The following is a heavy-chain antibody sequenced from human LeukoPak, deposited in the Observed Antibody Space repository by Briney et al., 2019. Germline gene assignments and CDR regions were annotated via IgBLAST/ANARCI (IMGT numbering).Heavy chain of an antibody. Sequence: SETLSLTCVVSGSSLSTHHWSWIRQSPGRGLEWIGYISDSGSTNYNPSLKSRDTISVDTSKNQFSLMLSSVTAADTAVYYCARGYDSSAYYPFNYWGQGTLVTVSS. CDR2: ISDSGST. CDR3: ARGYDSSAYYPFNY. D-gene: IGHD3-22*01. CDR1: GSSLSTHH. V-gene: IGHV4-59*11. J-gene: IGHJ4*02.